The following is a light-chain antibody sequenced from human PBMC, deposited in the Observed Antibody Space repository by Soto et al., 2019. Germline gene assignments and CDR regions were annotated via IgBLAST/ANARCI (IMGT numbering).Light chain of an antibody. Sequence: EIVLTQSPATLSLSPGERATLSCRASQSVSSYLAWYQHKLGQAPRLLIYSASTRATGIPARFSGSGFGTEFTLTISSLQSEDFALYYCQQYNNWPRTFGQGTKVDIK. CDR3: QQYNNWPRT. V-gene: IGKV3-15*01. J-gene: IGKJ1*01. CDR2: SAS. CDR1: QSVSSY.